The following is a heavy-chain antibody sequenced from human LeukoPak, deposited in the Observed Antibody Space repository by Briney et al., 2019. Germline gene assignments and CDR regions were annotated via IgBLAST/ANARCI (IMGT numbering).Heavy chain of an antibody. V-gene: IGHV4-39*07. Sequence: SETLSLTCTVSGGSIKSNDYYWGWVRQPPGTGLEWIGTTYYSGNTYYNPSLKSRVTISVDTSKNQFSVRLSSVTAADTAVYYCARSPGGVNNWFDPWGQGTLVTVSS. CDR2: TYYSGNT. D-gene: IGHD2-8*01. CDR3: ARSPGGVNNWFDP. CDR1: GGSIKSNDYY. J-gene: IGHJ5*02.